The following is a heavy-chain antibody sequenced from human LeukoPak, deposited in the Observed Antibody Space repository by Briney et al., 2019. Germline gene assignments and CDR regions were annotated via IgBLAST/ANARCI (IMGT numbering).Heavy chain of an antibody. CDR3: ARVGLRYFDWSAVAYFDY. J-gene: IGHJ4*02. CDR1: GYTFTSYY. V-gene: IGHV1-46*01. Sequence: ASVKVSCKASGYTFTSYYMHWVRQAPGQGLEWMGIINPSGGSTSYAQKFQGRVTMTEDTSTDTAYMELGSLRSEDTAVYYCARVGLRYFDWSAVAYFDYWGQGTLVTVSS. CDR2: INPSGGST. D-gene: IGHD3-9*01.